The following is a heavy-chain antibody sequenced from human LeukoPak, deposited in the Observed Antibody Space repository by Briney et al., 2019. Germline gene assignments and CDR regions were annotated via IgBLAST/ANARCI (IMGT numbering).Heavy chain of an antibody. V-gene: IGHV3-21*01. J-gene: IGHJ4*02. CDR3: AKDREFGYFDY. Sequence: GGSLRLSCAASGFTFSSHTVTWVRQAPGRGLEWVSSISSSSSFIHYADSVRGRFTISRDNAKNTLYLQMNSLRAEDTAVYYCAKDREFGYFDYWGQGTLVTVSS. CDR1: GFTFSSHT. CDR2: ISSSSSFI. D-gene: IGHD3-16*01.